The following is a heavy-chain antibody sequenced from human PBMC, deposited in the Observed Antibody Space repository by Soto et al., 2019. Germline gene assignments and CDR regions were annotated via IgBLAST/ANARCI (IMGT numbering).Heavy chain of an antibody. CDR2: INPNSGGT. CDR1: GYTFTGYY. D-gene: IGHD6-6*01. Sequence: ASVKVSCKASGYTFTGYYMHWVRQAPGQGLEWMGWINPNSGGTNYAQKFQGWVTMTRDTSISTAYMELSRLRSDDTAVHYCARISSSSVNYFDYWGQGTLVTVSS. V-gene: IGHV1-2*04. CDR3: ARISSSSVNYFDY. J-gene: IGHJ4*02.